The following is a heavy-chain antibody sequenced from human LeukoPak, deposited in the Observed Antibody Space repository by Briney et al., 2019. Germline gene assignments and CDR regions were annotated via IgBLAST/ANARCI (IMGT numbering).Heavy chain of an antibody. CDR1: GGSFGGYY. V-gene: IGHV4-34*01. Sequence: PSETLSLTCAVYGGSFGGYYWSWIRQPPGKGLEWIGEINHSGSTNYNPSLKSRVTISVDTSKNQFSLKLSSVTAADTAVYYCAAGPDSSSPTFDYWGQGTLVTVSS. CDR2: INHSGST. D-gene: IGHD6-6*01. CDR3: AAGPDSSSPTFDY. J-gene: IGHJ4*02.